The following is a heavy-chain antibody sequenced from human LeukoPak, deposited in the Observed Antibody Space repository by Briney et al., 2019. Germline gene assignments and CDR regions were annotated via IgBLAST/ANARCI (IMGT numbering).Heavy chain of an antibody. V-gene: IGHV3-53*01. J-gene: IGHJ6*03. D-gene: IGHD3-10*01. Sequence: GGSLRLSCAASGFTVSSNYMSWVRQAPGKGLEWVSVIYSGGSTYYADSVKGRFTISRDNSKNTLYLQMNSLRAEDTAVYYCARSLRVRGVPDYMDVWGKGTTVIISS. CDR2: IYSGGST. CDR1: GFTVSSNY. CDR3: ARSLRVRGVPDYMDV.